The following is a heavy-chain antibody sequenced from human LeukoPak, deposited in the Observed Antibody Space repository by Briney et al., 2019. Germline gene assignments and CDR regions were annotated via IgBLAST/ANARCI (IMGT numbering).Heavy chain of an antibody. CDR3: ARGHGVHTIFGGVNSHFYFYGMGV. J-gene: IGHJ6*02. CDR2: MNPNSGNT. Sequence: ASVKVSCKASGYTFTSYDINWVRQATGQGLEWMGWMNPNSGNTGYAQKFQGRVTMTRNTSISTAYMELSSLRSEDTAVYYCARGHGVHTIFGGVNSHFYFYGMGVWGQGTTVTVSS. D-gene: IGHD3-3*01. CDR1: GYTFTSYD. V-gene: IGHV1-8*01.